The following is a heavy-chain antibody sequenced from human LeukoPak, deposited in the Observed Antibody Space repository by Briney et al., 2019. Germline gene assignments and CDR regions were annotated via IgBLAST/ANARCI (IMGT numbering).Heavy chain of an antibody. CDR1: GFTFSSYG. J-gene: IGHJ4*02. D-gene: IGHD4-17*01. CDR3: AKDYGDYQYYFDY. CDR2: ISGSGIRT. Sequence: PGGSLRLSCAASGFTFSSYGMSWARQAPGKGLEWVSAISGSGIRTYYADSVKGRFTISRDNSKNTLYLQMNSLRAEDTAVYYCAKDYGDYQYYFDYWGQGTLVTVSS. V-gene: IGHV3-23*01.